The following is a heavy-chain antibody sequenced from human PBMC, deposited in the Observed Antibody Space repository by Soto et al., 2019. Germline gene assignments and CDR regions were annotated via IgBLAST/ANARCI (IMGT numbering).Heavy chain of an antibody. D-gene: IGHD2-8*01. Sequence: GGSLRLSCAASGFTFSSYSMNWVRQAPGKGLEWVSSISSSSSYIYYADSVKGRFTISRDNAKNSLYLQMNSLRAEDTAVYYCARVKSVGIRVSKYYYYYYMDVWGKGTTVTVSS. V-gene: IGHV3-21*01. J-gene: IGHJ6*03. CDR1: GFTFSSYS. CDR3: ARVKSVGIRVSKYYYYYYMDV. CDR2: ISSSSSYI.